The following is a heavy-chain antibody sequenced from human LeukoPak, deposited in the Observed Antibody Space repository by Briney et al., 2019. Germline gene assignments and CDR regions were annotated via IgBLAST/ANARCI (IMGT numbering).Heavy chain of an antibody. CDR3: ARSMTNLNTAMVPDY. CDR1: GYTFTDYY. V-gene: IGHV1-2*02. Sequence: GVSVTVSCKASGYTFTDYYMHWVRQAPGQGLEWMGWINPKNDATNYAQKFQGRVTMTRDTSISTAYMELGRLTSDDTAFYYCARSMTNLNTAMVPDYWGQGTLFSVSS. D-gene: IGHD5-18*01. J-gene: IGHJ4*02. CDR2: INPKNDAT.